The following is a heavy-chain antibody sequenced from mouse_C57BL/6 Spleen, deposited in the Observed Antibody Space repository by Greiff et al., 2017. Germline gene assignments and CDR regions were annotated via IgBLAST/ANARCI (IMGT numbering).Heavy chain of an antibody. CDR2: IFPGGGST. Sequence: QVQLQQSGAELMKPGASVKLSCKATGYTFTGYWIEWVKQRPGHGLEWIGEIFPGGGSTNYNEKFKGKAPLTADTSSNTAYMQLSSLTTEDSAVYYCARGRAYWGQGTTLTVSS. V-gene: IGHV1-9*01. CDR3: ARGRAY. J-gene: IGHJ2*01. D-gene: IGHD6-1*01. CDR1: GYTFTGYW.